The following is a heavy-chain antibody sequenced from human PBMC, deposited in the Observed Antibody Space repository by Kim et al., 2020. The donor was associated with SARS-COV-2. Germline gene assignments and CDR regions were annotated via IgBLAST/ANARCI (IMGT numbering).Heavy chain of an antibody. Sequence: SETLSLTCAVSGGSISSSNWWSWVRQPPGKGLEWIGEIYHSGSTNYNPSLKSRVTISVDKSKNQFSLKLSSVTAADTAVYYCARSLTLGNAGGWSPGNWFDPWGQGTLVTVSS. V-gene: IGHV4-4*02. D-gene: IGHD6-19*01. CDR2: IYHSGST. J-gene: IGHJ5*02. CDR1: GGSISSSNW. CDR3: ARSLTLGNAGGWSPGNWFDP.